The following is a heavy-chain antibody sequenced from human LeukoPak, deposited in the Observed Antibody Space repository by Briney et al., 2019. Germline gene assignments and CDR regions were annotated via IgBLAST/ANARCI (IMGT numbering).Heavy chain of an antibody. CDR3: AKDLHLALYCGGDCRGYYFDY. J-gene: IGHJ4*02. V-gene: IGHV3-30*02. D-gene: IGHD2-21*01. Sequence: GGSLRLSCAASGFTFSSYGMHWVRQAPGKGLEWVAFIRYDGSNKYYADSVKGRFTIPRDNSKNTLYLQMNSLRAEDTAVYYCAKDLHLALYCGGDCRGYYFDYWGQGTLVTVSS. CDR2: IRYDGSNK. CDR1: GFTFSSYG.